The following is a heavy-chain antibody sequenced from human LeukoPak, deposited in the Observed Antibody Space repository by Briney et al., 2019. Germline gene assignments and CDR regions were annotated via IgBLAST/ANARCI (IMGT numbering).Heavy chain of an antibody. Sequence: GGSLGLSCAASGFTFSSYWMHWVRQAPGKGLVWVSRINTDGSSTSDADSVKGRFTISRDNAKNTLYLQMNSLRAEDTAVYYCARTVAGYYFDYWGQGTLVTVSS. D-gene: IGHD6-19*01. J-gene: IGHJ4*02. CDR3: ARTVAGYYFDY. CDR1: GFTFSSYW. V-gene: IGHV3-74*01. CDR2: INTDGSST.